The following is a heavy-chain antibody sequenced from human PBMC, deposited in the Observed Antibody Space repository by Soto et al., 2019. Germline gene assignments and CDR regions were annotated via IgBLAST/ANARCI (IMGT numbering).Heavy chain of an antibody. D-gene: IGHD6-13*01. J-gene: IGHJ6*02. V-gene: IGHV3-23*01. CDR2: ISGSGGST. CDR3: AKDLWGIAAAGTNYYYGMDV. CDR1: GFTFSSYA. Sequence: PGGSLRLSCAASGFTFSSYAMSWVRQAPGKGLEWVSAISGSGGSTYYADSVKGRFTISRDNSKNTLYLQMNSLRAEDTAVYYCAKDLWGIAAAGTNYYYGMDVWGQGTTVTVSS.